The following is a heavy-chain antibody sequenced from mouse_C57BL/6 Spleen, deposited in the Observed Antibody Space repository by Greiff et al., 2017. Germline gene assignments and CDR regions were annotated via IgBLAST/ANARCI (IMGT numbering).Heavy chain of an antibody. V-gene: IGHV1-82*01. Sequence: QVQLQQSGPELVKPGASVKISCKASGYAFSSSWMNWVKQRPGKGLEWIGRIYPGDGDTNYNGKFKGKATLTADKSSSTAYMQLSSLTSEDSAVYFCAREGNPATGLNWYFDVWGTGTTVTVSS. CDR1: GYAFSSSW. CDR2: IYPGDGDT. D-gene: IGHD4-1*02. J-gene: IGHJ1*03. CDR3: AREGNPATGLNWYFDV.